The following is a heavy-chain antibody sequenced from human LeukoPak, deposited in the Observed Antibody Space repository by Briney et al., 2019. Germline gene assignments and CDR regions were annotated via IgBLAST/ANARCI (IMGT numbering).Heavy chain of an antibody. CDR3: ARLNVGPRDPPGAFDI. CDR1: GASISNYY. D-gene: IGHD1-14*01. J-gene: IGHJ3*02. CDR2: IYHSGST. V-gene: IGHV4-59*12. Sequence: SETLSLTCTVSGASISNYYWSWIRQPPGKGLEWIGYIYHSGSTYYNPSLKSRVTISVDRSKNQFSLKLSSVTAADTAVYYCARLNVGPRDPPGAFDIWGQGTMVTVSS.